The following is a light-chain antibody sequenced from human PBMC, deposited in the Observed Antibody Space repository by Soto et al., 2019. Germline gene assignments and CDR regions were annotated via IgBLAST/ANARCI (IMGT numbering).Light chain of an antibody. J-gene: IGKJ4*01. CDR2: DAS. V-gene: IGKV1D-16*01. Sequence: DIQMTQSPSSLSASVGDRVSITCRASQGVRTWLAWYRQKPGKAHEHLIYDASNLQSGVPSRFSGSGSRTDFTLTISSLQPEDFATYYCQQYFSYPLTFGGGTKVEIK. CDR1: QGVRTW. CDR3: QQYFSYPLT.